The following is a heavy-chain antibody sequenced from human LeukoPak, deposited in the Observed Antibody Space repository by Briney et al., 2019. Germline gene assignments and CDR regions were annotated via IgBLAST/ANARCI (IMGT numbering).Heavy chain of an antibody. CDR3: ARAGIAVEGVYYYGMDV. V-gene: IGHV3-33*08. D-gene: IGHD6-19*01. CDR1: GFTFSTYG. Sequence: GGSLRLSCAASGFTFSTYGMHWVRQAPGKGLEWVAVTWYDGSNKYYADSVQGRFTISRDNSKNMLYLQMNSLRAEDTAMYYCARAGIAVEGVYYYGMDVWGQGTTVTVSS. J-gene: IGHJ6*02. CDR2: TWYDGSNK.